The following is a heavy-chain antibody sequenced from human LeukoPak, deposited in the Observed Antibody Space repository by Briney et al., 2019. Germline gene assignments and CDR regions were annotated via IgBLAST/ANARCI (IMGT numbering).Heavy chain of an antibody. J-gene: IGHJ4*02. CDR2: ISGSGGST. D-gene: IGHD3-10*01. CDR3: AKTYYGSGSYYSIDY. Sequence: GGSLRLSCAASGFTFSSYAMSWVRQAPGKGLEWVSAISGSGGSTYYADSVKGRFTISRDNPKNTLYLQMNSLRAEDTAVYYCAKTYYGSGSYYSIDYWGQGTLVTVSS. CDR1: GFTFSSYA. V-gene: IGHV3-23*01.